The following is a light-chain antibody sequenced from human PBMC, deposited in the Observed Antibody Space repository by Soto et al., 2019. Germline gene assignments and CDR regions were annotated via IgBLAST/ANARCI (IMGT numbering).Light chain of an antibody. J-gene: IGLJ1*01. CDR3: QSFDNSLSGFYV. V-gene: IGLV1-40*01. Sequence: QSVLTQTPSVSGAPGQTITISCTGTDSNIGAGYDVHWYQHLPGRAPKLLIFGNTHRPSGVPDRFSGSKSGTSASLAITGLQPEDEADYYSQSFDNSLSGFYVFGSGTKVTVL. CDR1: DSNIGAGYD. CDR2: GNT.